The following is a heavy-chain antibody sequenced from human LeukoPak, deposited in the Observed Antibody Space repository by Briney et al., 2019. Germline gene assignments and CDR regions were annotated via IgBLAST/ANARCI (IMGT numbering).Heavy chain of an antibody. J-gene: IGHJ4*02. V-gene: IGHV3-21*01. CDR2: ISSTSDYI. CDR1: GFTFTTYS. CDR3: AREEEDYYDSGTYYFDF. D-gene: IGHD3-10*01. Sequence: GESLKISCASSGFTFTTYSMNWVRQAPGKGLEWVSSISSTSDYIYYADSLKGRFTISRDNAKNSLYLQMNSLRAEDTAVYYCAREEEDYYDSGTYYFDFWGQGTLVTVSS.